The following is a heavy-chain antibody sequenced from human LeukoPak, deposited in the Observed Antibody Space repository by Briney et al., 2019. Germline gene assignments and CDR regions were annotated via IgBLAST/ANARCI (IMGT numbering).Heavy chain of an antibody. Sequence: PGGSLRLSCAASGFTFSNYGMHWVRQAPGKGLEWVSSISSSSSYIYYADSVKGRFTISRDNAKNSLYLQLNSLRAEDTAVYYCAKDRELYSYGSDAFDIWGQGTMVTVSS. D-gene: IGHD5-18*01. CDR2: ISSSSSYI. CDR1: GFTFSNYG. V-gene: IGHV3-21*04. J-gene: IGHJ3*02. CDR3: AKDRELYSYGSDAFDI.